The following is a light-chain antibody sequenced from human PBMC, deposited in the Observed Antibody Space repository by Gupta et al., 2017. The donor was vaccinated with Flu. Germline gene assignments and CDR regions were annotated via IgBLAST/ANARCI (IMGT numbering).Light chain of an antibody. Sequence: QSVLTQPPSVSAAPGQRVTISCPGSSSNIGAGYDVHWYPQLPGTAPNVLIYGSSKRPSGVPDRFFASKSGTSASLAITGLQAEDEADYYCQSYDTSLSGWVFGGGTKVTAL. CDR1: SSNIGAGYD. CDR3: QSYDTSLSGWV. V-gene: IGLV1-40*01. J-gene: IGLJ3*02. CDR2: GSS.